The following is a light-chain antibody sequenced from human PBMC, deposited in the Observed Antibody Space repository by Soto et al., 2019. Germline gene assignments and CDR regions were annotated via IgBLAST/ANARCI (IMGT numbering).Light chain of an antibody. J-gene: IGKJ1*01. CDR1: QSVSSSY. CDR2: GAS. Sequence: EIVMTQSPATLCLSPGERATLSCRAGQSVSSSYLAWYQQKPGQAPRLLIYGASSRATGIPDRFSGSGSGTDFTLTISRLEPEDFAVYYCQQYGSSPPWTFGQGTKVDIK. CDR3: QQYGSSPPWT. V-gene: IGKV3-20*01.